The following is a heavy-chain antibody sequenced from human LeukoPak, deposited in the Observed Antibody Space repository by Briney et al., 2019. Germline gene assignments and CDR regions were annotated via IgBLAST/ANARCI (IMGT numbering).Heavy chain of an antibody. V-gene: IGHV3-23*01. CDR1: GFTFSSYA. CDR2: ISGSGGST. Sequence: GESLKISCAASGFTFSSYAMSWVRQAPGKGLQWVSAISGSGGSTYYADSVKGRFSVSRDNSKDTLDLQMNSLRAEDTAVYYCAKTSGYTSSWYFDSWGQGTLVTVSS. CDR3: AKTSGYTSSWYFDS. D-gene: IGHD6-13*01. J-gene: IGHJ4*02.